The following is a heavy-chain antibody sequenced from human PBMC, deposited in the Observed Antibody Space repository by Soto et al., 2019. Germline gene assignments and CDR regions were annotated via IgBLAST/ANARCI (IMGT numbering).Heavy chain of an antibody. CDR1: GFTFSSYA. V-gene: IGHV3-23*01. CDR2: ISGSGGST. J-gene: IGHJ6*02. D-gene: IGHD6-19*01. Sequence: GSLRLSCAASGFTFSSYAMSWVRQAPGKGLEWVSAISGSGGSTYYADSVKGRFTISRDNSKNTLYLQMNSLRAEDTAVYYCAKEDAPVAGYYYYGMDVWGQGTTVTVSS. CDR3: AKEDAPVAGYYYYGMDV.